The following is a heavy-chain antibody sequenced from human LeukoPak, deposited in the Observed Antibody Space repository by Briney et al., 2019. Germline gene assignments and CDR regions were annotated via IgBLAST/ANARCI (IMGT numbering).Heavy chain of an antibody. CDR1: GGSISSSSYY. Sequence: SETLSLTCTVSGGSISSSSYYWGWIRQPPGKGLEWIGSIYYSGSTYYSPSLKSRVTISVDTSKNQFSLKLSSVTAADTAVYYCARRIQLWQGIDYWGQGTLVTVSS. V-gene: IGHV4-39*01. J-gene: IGHJ4*02. CDR3: ARRIQLWQGIDY. D-gene: IGHD5-18*01. CDR2: IYYSGST.